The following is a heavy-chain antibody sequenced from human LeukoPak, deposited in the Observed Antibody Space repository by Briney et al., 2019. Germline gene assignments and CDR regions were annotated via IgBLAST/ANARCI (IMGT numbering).Heavy chain of an antibody. Sequence: TGGSLRLSCAASGFTFSTYSMNWVRQAPGKGLEWVSYIISSSSTIYYADSVKGRFTISRDNAKNSLYLQMNSLRAEDTAVYYCAKTPGDCTGGTCYSFDYWGQGSLVTVSS. D-gene: IGHD2-15*01. V-gene: IGHV3-48*01. J-gene: IGHJ4*02. CDR1: GFTFSTYS. CDR2: IISSSSTI. CDR3: AKTPGDCTGGTCYSFDY.